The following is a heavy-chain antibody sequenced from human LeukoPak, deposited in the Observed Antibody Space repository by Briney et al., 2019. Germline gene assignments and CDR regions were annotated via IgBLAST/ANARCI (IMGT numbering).Heavy chain of an antibody. CDR1: GGSISSSNW. CDR2: IYHSGST. Sequence: SETLSPTCAVSGGSISSSNWWSWVRQPPGKGLEWIGEIYHSGSTNYNPSLKSRVTISVDKSKNQFSLKLSSVTAADTAVYYCARGSQTYYYDSSGSLFDYWGQGTLVTVSS. V-gene: IGHV4-4*02. D-gene: IGHD3-22*01. J-gene: IGHJ4*02. CDR3: ARGSQTYYYDSSGSLFDY.